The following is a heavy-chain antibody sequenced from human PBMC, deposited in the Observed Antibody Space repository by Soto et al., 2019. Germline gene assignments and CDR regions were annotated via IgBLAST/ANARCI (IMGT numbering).Heavy chain of an antibody. J-gene: IGHJ6*02. CDR1: GFTFSSYW. V-gene: IGHV3-74*01. Sequence: GGSLRLSCAASGFTFSSYWMHWVRQAPGKGLVWVSRINSDGSSTSYADSVKGRFTISRDNAKNTLYLQMNSLRAEDTAVYYCARERPETIVGAHYYCYYGMDVWGQGTTVTVSS. CDR2: INSDGSST. D-gene: IGHD1-26*01. CDR3: ARERPETIVGAHYYCYYGMDV.